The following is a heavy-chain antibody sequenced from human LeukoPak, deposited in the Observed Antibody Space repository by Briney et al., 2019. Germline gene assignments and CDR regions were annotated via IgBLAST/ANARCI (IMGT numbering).Heavy chain of an antibody. Sequence: GASVKVSCKASGYSFTSYYMHWVRQAPGQGLEWMGIIDPSGGSTNYAQKFQGRITLTRDTSTSTVYMELSSLRSEDTAIYYCASLGSGSSPIIDFDYWGQGTLVTVSS. V-gene: IGHV1-46*01. CDR1: GYSFTSYY. CDR2: IDPSGGST. CDR3: ASLGSGSSPIIDFDY. J-gene: IGHJ4*02. D-gene: IGHD3-10*01.